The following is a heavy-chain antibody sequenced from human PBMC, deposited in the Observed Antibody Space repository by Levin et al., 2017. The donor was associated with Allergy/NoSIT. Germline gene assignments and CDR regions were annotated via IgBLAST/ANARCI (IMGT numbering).Heavy chain of an antibody. J-gene: IGHJ3*02. V-gene: IGHV3-66*01. CDR3: ARESSRSDGYNHGFDI. Sequence: QRGESLKISCAASGFTVSSNYMSWVRQAPGKGLEWVSVIYSGGTIKYADSVKGRFTISRDSSENTLYLQMNSLRAEDTAVYYCARESSRSDGYNHGFDIWGQGTMVTVSA. CDR1: GFTVSSNY. CDR2: IYSGGTI. D-gene: IGHD5-24*01.